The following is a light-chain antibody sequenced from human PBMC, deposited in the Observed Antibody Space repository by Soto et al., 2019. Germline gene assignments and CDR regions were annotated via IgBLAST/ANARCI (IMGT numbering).Light chain of an antibody. CDR3: QAINVTPALT. V-gene: IGKV1-39*01. CDR1: QSLNSY. J-gene: IGKJ4*01. Sequence: DVQMTQSPSSLSASVGDRVTITCRASQSLNSYLSWYQHKPGKAPKLPIYAASTLQSGVPSRFSGSGYATDFTLTISNLQPEDFATYFCQAINVTPALTFGGGTKVEIK. CDR2: AAS.